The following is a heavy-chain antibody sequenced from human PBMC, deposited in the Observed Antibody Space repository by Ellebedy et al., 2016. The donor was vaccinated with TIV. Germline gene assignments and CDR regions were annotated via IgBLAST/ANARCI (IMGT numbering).Heavy chain of an antibody. J-gene: IGHJ1*01. D-gene: IGHD6-19*01. V-gene: IGHV3-23*01. Sequence: GESLKISCAASGFTFSSYAMTWVRQAPGKGLEWISAISDNGDSTFYADSVRGRFSISRDNSKNTLYLQMNSLTGDDTAVYYCVQCLLSSDWFMGDWGQGTLVTVSS. CDR1: GFTFSSYA. CDR3: VQCLLSSDWFMGD. CDR2: ISDNGDST.